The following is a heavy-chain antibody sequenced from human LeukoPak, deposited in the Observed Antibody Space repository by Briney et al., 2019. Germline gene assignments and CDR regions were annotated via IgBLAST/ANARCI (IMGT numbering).Heavy chain of an antibody. CDR1: GFTFSRCG. CDR2: ITYDGITE. V-gene: IGHV3-30*03. Sequence: PGGSLRLSCAASGFTFSRCGMHWVRQAPGKGLEWVAVITYDGITEYFEDSVKGRFTISRDTSKSTLHLQMNSLRAEDTAVYYCARHTRVRDGYNLYCFDPWGQGTLVTVSS. J-gene: IGHJ5*02. D-gene: IGHD5-24*01. CDR3: ARHTRVRDGYNLYCFDP.